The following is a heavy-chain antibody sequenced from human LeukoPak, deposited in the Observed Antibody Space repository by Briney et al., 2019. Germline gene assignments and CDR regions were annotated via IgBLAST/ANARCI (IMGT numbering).Heavy chain of an antibody. Sequence: PGXSLRLSCAASGFTFSNNWMNWVRQAPGKGLVWVSRINSDGRNTNYADSVKGRFTISRDNAKNTLYLQMNSLRADDTAFYYCAMIKEGWGQGTLVTVSS. CDR3: AMIKEG. CDR1: GFTFSNNW. CDR2: INSDGRNT. J-gene: IGHJ4*02. V-gene: IGHV3-74*01. D-gene: IGHD3-22*01.